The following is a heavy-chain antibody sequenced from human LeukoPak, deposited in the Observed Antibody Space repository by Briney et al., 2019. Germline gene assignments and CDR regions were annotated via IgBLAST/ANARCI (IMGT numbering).Heavy chain of an antibody. J-gene: IGHJ5*02. CDR3: AKIAVAGNRPFDP. V-gene: IGHV1-2*02. CDR2: INPNSGGT. Sequence: GASVKVSCKASGYTFTGDYIHWVRQAPGLGLEWMGWINPNSGGTNYAQKFQGRVTMTRDTSISTAYMELSRLRSDDTAVYYCAKIAVAGNRPFDPWGQGTLVTVSS. D-gene: IGHD6-19*01. CDR1: GYTFTGDY.